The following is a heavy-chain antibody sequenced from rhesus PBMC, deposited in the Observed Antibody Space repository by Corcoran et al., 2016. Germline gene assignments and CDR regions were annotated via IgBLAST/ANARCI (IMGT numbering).Heavy chain of an antibody. J-gene: IGHJ4*01. CDR1: GGSFSSYW. CDR2: INGNSGSP. Sequence: QVQLQESGPGLVKPSETLSLTCAVSGGSFSSYWWSWLRQPPGKGLEWIGEINGNSGSPNYNPSLKSRVTISKDASKNQFSLKRSSVTAADTAVYYCARGPSRSSHCDDWGQGVLVTVSS. D-gene: IGHD4-29*01. V-gene: IGHV4-80*01. CDR3: ARGPSRSSHCDD.